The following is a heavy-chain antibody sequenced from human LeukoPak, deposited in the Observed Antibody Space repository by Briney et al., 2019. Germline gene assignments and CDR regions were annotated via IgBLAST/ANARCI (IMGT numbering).Heavy chain of an antibody. CDR2: IYKDGNT. D-gene: IGHD1-26*01. J-gene: IGHJ4*02. V-gene: IGHV3-53*01. CDR1: GFIVSSNY. Sequence: GGSLRLSCAASGFIVSSNYMSWVRQAPGKGLEWVSVIYKDGNTYYADSVQGRFTISRDNSKNTVNLQMNTQTAEDTAVYYCAKAAAGKVGATRGGYFDYWGQGTLVTVSS. CDR3: AKAAAGKVGATRGGYFDY.